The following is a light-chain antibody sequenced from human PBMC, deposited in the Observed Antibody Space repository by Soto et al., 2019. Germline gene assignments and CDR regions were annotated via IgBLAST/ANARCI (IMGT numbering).Light chain of an antibody. V-gene: IGLV3-1*01. CDR3: QAWDSSTAHGVV. Sequence: SYELTQPPSVSVSPGQTASITCSGDKLGDKYACWYQQKPGQSPVLVIYQDSKRPSGIPERFSGSNSGNTATLTISGTQAMDEADYYCQAWDSSTAHGVVFGGGTQLTVL. J-gene: IGLJ2*01. CDR1: KLGDKY. CDR2: QDS.